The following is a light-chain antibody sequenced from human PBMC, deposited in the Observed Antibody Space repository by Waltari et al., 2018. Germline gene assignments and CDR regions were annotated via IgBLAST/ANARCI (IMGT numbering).Light chain of an antibody. CDR1: SSDVAVFPL. CDR3: CAFAGDGVYV. Sequence: SALTQPASVSGPPGQPITISCTESSSDVAVFPLLSWYHHHPGGAPKLLIYEVSKRPAGFYSVSTGSNCGKAASPTISGLEAEDDGDYCCCAFAGDGVYVFGSGTHVAVL. J-gene: IGLJ1*01. CDR2: EVS. V-gene: IGLV2-23*02.